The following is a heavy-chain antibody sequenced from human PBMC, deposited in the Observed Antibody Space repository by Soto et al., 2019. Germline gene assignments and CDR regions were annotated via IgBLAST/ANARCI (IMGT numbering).Heavy chain of an antibody. CDR2: MNPNSGNT. J-gene: IGHJ6*03. CDR3: ARVPFGWSDYSFFHYYMDV. D-gene: IGHD3-3*01. CDR1: GYTFTSYY. V-gene: IGHV1-8*01. Sequence: GASVKVSCKASGYTFTSYYINWVRQATGQGLEWMGWMNPNSGNTGYAQKFQGRVTMTRNTSISTAYMELGSLRSEDTAVYYCARVPFGWSDYSFFHYYMDVWGKGTTVTVSS.